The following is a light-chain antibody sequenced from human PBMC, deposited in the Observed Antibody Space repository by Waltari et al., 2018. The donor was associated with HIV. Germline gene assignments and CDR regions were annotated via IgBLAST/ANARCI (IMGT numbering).Light chain of an antibody. Sequence: SYGLTQPPSVSVSPGQTATITCSGDTLPKQYGYWYQQKPGHAPVMVIYKDRERPSGIPERFSGSSSATTATLTISGVQAEDEADYYCQSSDISGNYWVLGGGTKLTVL. CDR2: KDR. CDR1: TLPKQY. V-gene: IGLV3-25*03. J-gene: IGLJ2*01. CDR3: QSSDISGNYWV.